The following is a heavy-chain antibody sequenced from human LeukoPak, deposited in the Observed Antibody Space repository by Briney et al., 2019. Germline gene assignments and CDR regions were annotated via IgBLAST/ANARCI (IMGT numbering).Heavy chain of an antibody. D-gene: IGHD3-22*01. CDR3: ATKTPGNYPYDY. Sequence: GGSPRLSCAASGFTFSSYGMHWVRQAPGKGLEWVAVIWYDGSNKYYADSVKGRFTISRDNSKNTVHLQMTSLRVEDTAVYYCATKTPGNYPYDYWGQGTLVIVSP. CDR2: IWYDGSNK. CDR1: GFTFSSYG. J-gene: IGHJ4*02. V-gene: IGHV3-33*01.